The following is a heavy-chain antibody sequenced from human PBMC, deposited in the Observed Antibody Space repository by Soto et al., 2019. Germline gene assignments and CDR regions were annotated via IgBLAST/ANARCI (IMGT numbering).Heavy chain of an antibody. CDR3: TKRGVDTFGLTY. J-gene: IGHJ4*02. D-gene: IGHD3-10*01. CDR1: GFTFSSFW. V-gene: IGHV3-74*01. CDR2: NNTDGSST. Sequence: EVQLVESGGGLVQPGGSLRLSCAVSGFTFSSFWMHWVRQAPGEGLVWVSRNNTDGSSTSYPDSVKGRFTISRDNVKNTLYLQMNSLRVEDTAMYYWTKRGVDTFGLTYWGQGTLVTVSS.